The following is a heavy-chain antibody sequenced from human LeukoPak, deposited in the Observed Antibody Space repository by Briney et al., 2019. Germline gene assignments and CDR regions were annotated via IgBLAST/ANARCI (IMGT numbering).Heavy chain of an antibody. D-gene: IGHD3-10*01. CDR2: INHSGST. Sequence: PSETLSLTCAVYGGSFSGYYWSWIRQPPGKGLEWIGEINHSGSTNYNPSLKSRVTISVDTSKNQFSLKLSSVTAADTAVYYCARLTMVLYWYFDLWGRGTLVTDSS. CDR1: GGSFSGYY. V-gene: IGHV4-34*01. J-gene: IGHJ2*01. CDR3: ARLTMVLYWYFDL.